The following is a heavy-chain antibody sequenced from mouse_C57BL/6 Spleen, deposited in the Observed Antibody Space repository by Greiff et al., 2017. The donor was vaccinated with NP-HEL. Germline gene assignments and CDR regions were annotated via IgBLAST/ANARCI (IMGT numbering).Heavy chain of an antibody. D-gene: IGHD1-1*01. J-gene: IGHJ2*01. CDR2: IDPNSGGT. CDR1: GYTFTSYW. CDR3: ARSPLFITTVVDYFDY. V-gene: IGHV1-72*01. Sequence: VQLQQPGAELVKPGASVKLSCKASGYTFTSYWMHWVKQRPGRGLEWIGRIDPNSGGTKYNEKFKSKATLTVDKPSSTAYMQLSSLTSEDSAVYYCARSPLFITTVVDYFDYWGQGTTLTVSS.